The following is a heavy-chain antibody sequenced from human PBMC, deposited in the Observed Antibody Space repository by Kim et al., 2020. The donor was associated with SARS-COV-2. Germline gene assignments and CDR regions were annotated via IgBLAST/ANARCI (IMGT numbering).Heavy chain of an antibody. D-gene: IGHD4-17*01. J-gene: IGHJ5*02. CDR3: ARLTVTTVGDWFDP. Sequence: SPSFQGQVTISADKSISTAYLQWSSLKASDTAMYYCARLTVTTVGDWFDPWGQGTLVTVSS. V-gene: IGHV5-51*01.